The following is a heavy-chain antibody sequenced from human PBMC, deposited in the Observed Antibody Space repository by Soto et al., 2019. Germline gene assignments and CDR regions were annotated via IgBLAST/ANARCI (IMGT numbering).Heavy chain of an antibody. V-gene: IGHV4-30-4*01. D-gene: IGHD2-2*02. J-gene: IGHJ6*02. CDR2: IYYSGST. Sequence: QVQLQESGPGLVKPSQTLSLTCTVSGGSISSGDYYWSWIRQPPGKGLEWIGYIYYSGSTYYNPSLKSRVTISVYTSKNQFSLKLSSVTAADTAVYYCARATDCSSTSCYRSWSYYYGMDVWGQGTTVTVSS. CDR3: ARATDCSSTSCYRSWSYYYGMDV. CDR1: GGSISSGDYY.